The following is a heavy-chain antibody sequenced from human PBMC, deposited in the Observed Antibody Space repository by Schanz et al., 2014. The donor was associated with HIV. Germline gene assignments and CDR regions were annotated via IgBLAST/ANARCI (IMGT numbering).Heavy chain of an antibody. D-gene: IGHD3-22*01. J-gene: IGHJ4*02. CDR1: GFTFSSYG. Sequence: QVQLVESGGGVVQPGRSLRLSCAVSGFTFSSYGMHWVRQAPGKGLEWVADIWYDGSNKYYADSVKGRFTISRDNPKNTLYLQMTTLRIDDTAVYYCAKPEYDSRGNSQSHFDYWGQGTLVTVSS. V-gene: IGHV3-33*06. CDR2: IWYDGSNK. CDR3: AKPEYDSRGNSQSHFDY.